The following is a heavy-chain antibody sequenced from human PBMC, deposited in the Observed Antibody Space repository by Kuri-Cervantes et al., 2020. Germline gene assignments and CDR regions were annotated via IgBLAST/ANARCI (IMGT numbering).Heavy chain of an antibody. V-gene: IGHV3-11*01. D-gene: IGHD3-22*01. J-gene: IGHJ3*02. CDR2: ISSSGSTI. CDR1: GFTFSDYY. Sequence: GESLKISCAASGFTFSDYYMSWIRQAPGKGLEWVSYISSSGSTIYYADSVKGRFTISRDNAKNSLYLQMNSLRAEDTAVYYSARAGGIVVVMFAFDIWGQGTMVTVSS. CDR3: ARAGGIVVVMFAFDI.